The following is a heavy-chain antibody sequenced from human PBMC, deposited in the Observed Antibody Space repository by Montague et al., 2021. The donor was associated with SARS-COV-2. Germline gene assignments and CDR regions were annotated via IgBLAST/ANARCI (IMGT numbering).Heavy chain of an antibody. J-gene: IGHJ3*02. Sequence: SETLSLTCTVSGDSIKKEHYYWSWIRQPPGKGLEWIGSVHYTGTTSYNASLKSRLTISVDTSENQFSLKMTSVTASDTAVYYCARHRANAGSFDIWGQGTMVTVSS. CDR3: ARHRANAGSFDI. CDR1: GDSIKKEHYY. V-gene: IGHV4-39*01. D-gene: IGHD1-1*01. CDR2: VHYTGTT.